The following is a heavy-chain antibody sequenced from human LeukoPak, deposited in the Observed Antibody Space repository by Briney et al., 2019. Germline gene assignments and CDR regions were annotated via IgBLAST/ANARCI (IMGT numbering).Heavy chain of an antibody. V-gene: IGHV3-23*01. CDR1: GFTFSSYA. CDR3: AKSFGYCSSTSCGAFDI. CDR2: ISGSGGST. D-gene: IGHD2-2*01. J-gene: IGHJ3*02. Sequence: TGGSPRLSCAASGFTFSSYAMSWVRQAPGKGLEWVSAISGSGGSTYYADSVKGRFTISRDNSKNALYLQMNSLRAEDTAVYYCAKSFGYCSSTSCGAFDIWGQGTMVTVSS.